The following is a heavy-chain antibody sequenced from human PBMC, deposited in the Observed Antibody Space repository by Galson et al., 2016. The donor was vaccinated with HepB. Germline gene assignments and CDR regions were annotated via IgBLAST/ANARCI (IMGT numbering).Heavy chain of an antibody. V-gene: IGHV3-7*03. CDR2: IKEDGGEK. D-gene: IGHD3-10*01. CDR3: ASETGVTVLDY. CDR1: GFTFSGHW. Sequence: SLRLSCAASGFTFSGHWMSWVRQAPGKGLEWVAHIKEDGGEKWYVDSVKGRFTISRDNADNSLYLQMNSLRPEDTAVYYCASETGVTVLDYWGQGTLVAVSS. J-gene: IGHJ4*02.